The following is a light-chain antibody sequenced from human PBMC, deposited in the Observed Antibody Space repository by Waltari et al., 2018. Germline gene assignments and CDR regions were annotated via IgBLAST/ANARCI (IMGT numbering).Light chain of an antibody. CDR1: AGAVTGSHY. V-gene: IGLV7-46*01. CDR2: DTS. CDR3: WLHYSGAVL. J-gene: IGLJ2*01. Sequence: QAVVTQDPSLTVSPGGTVPLTCGSSAGAVTGSHYPYWFQQKPGQAPRTLIYDTSNEFSWSPARFSGSLLGGKAALTLSGAQPEDEAEYYCWLHYSGAVLFGGGTRLTVL.